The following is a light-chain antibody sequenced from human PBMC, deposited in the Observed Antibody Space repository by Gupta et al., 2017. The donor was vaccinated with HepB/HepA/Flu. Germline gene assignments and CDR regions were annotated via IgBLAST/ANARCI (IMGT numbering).Light chain of an antibody. Sequence: SSVLTQPPSVSVAPGKTARITCGGNNIGSKSVHWYQQKPGQAPVLIVYDDSDRPSGTPERFSGSNSGITATLTSSRVEAGDEADYYCQVWDSSSDHVVFGGGTKLTVL. J-gene: IGLJ2*01. CDR3: QVWDSSSDHVV. CDR2: DDS. V-gene: IGLV3-21*03. CDR1: NIGSKS.